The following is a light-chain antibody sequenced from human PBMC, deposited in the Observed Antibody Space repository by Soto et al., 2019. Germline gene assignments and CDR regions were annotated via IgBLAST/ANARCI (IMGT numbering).Light chain of an antibody. V-gene: IGLV2-23*01. Sequence: QSALTQPASVSGSPGQSITISCTGTSSDVGSYNLVSWYQHYPGKAPKLMIYEGNKRPSGVSNRFSDSKSGSTASLTISGLQAEDEADYYCCSYAGSSTYIFGTGTKLTVL. CDR2: EGN. CDR3: CSYAGSSTYI. J-gene: IGLJ1*01. CDR1: SSDVGSYNL.